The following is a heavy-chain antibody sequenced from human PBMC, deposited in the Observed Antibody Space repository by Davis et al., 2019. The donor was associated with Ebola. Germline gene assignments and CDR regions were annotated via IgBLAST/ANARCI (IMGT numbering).Heavy chain of an antibody. CDR3: ARDVVGLNDF. Sequence: GESLKISCAVSGFSFSNYGMNWVRQAPGKGLEWVSAISGSGGRTYYADSVKGRFTISRDNSKNTLYLQMNILRTEDTALYYCARDVVGLNDFWGQGTLVTVSS. J-gene: IGHJ4*02. CDR1: GFSFSNYG. D-gene: IGHD1-26*01. V-gene: IGHV3-23*01. CDR2: ISGSGGRT.